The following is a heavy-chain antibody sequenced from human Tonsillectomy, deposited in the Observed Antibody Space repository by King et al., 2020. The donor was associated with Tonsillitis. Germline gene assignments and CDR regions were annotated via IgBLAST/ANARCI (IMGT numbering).Heavy chain of an antibody. J-gene: IGHJ4*02. CDR3: ARVAMSTIYFDY. CDR1: GFTFSSYS. D-gene: IGHD5-24*01. Sequence: VQLVESGGGLVQPGGSLRLSCAASGFTFSSYSMNWVRQAPGKGLEWVSYISNSSSTIYYADSVKGRFTISRDNAKNSLYLQMNSLRAEDTAVYYCARVAMSTIYFDYWGQGTLVTVS. CDR2: ISNSSSTI. V-gene: IGHV3-48*01.